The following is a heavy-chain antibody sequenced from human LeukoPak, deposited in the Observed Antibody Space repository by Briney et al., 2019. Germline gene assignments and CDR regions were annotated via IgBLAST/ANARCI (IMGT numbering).Heavy chain of an antibody. D-gene: IGHD2-2*02. CDR2: MNPNSGNA. CDR1: GYTFSSYD. J-gene: IGHJ4*02. CDR3: ARGTPYCSSASCYNY. V-gene: IGHV1-8*01. Sequence: ASVKVSCKASGYTFSSYDINWVRQAPGQGLEWMGWMNPNSGNAGFAQKFQGRVTMTRDTSITTAYMELSGLRSEDTAIYYCARGTPYCSSASCYNYWGQGTLVTVSS.